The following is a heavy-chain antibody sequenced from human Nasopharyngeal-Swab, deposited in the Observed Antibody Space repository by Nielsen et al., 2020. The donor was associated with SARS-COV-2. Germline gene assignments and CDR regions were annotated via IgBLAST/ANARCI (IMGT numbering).Heavy chain of an antibody. CDR1: GYTFTRHN. CDR3: ARDSDNWAIDY. Sequence: ASVKVSCKASGYTFTRHNMHWVRQAPGQGLEWMALFDPRGDSTSHAQKFQGRLTMTTDTTTSTVYMELSSLRSEDAAVYYCARDSDNWAIDYWGQGTLVTVSP. V-gene: IGHV1-46*01. D-gene: IGHD1-1*01. CDR2: FDPRGDST. J-gene: IGHJ4*02.